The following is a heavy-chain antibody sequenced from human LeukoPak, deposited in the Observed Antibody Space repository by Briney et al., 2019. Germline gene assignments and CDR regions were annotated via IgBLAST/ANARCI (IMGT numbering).Heavy chain of an antibody. Sequence: GSLRLSCAASGFYVNTYEMHWVRQAPGKGLEGVSYINGGASTMNYADSVWGRFTISRDDAQNSVHLQMNSLRDEDTAVYYFVRGRLLRSTKYFDYWGQGALVTVSS. CDR1: GFYVNTYE. CDR2: INGGASTM. CDR3: VRGRLLRSTKYFDY. D-gene: IGHD2-15*01. J-gene: IGHJ4*02. V-gene: IGHV3-48*03.